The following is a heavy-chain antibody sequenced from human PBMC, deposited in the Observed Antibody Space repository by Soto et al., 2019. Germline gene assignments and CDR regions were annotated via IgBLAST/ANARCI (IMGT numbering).Heavy chain of an antibody. CDR1: GYTFTGYY. V-gene: IGHV1-2*04. D-gene: IGHD2-21*02. Sequence: AASVKVSCKASGYTFTGYYMHWVRQAPGQGLEWMGWINPNSGGTNYAQKFQGWVTMTRDTSISTAYMELSRLRSDDTAVYYCARDGGLAYCGGDCYSLPYYYYGMDVWGQGTTVTVSS. CDR3: ARDGGLAYCGGDCYSLPYYYYGMDV. J-gene: IGHJ6*02. CDR2: INPNSGGT.